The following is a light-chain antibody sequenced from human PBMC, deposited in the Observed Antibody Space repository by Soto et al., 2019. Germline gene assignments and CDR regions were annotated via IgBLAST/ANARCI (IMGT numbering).Light chain of an antibody. CDR1: QDIDIS. J-gene: IGKJ4*01. Sequence: DIQMTQFPATLSASVGDRVTITCRASQDIDISLAWFQQRPGEAPKLLIYAASSLQSGVPSRFSGSGSGTDFTLTISSLQPEDFATYYCQQSYSTPLTFGGGTKVDIK. CDR2: AAS. V-gene: IGKV1-39*01. CDR3: QQSYSTPLT.